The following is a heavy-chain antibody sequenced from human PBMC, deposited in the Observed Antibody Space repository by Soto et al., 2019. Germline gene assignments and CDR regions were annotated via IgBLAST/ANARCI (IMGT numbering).Heavy chain of an antibody. CDR2: FDPEDGET. V-gene: IGHV1-24*01. CDR1: GYTLTELS. D-gene: IGHD3-16*01. J-gene: IGHJ6*02. CDR3: TTSYVTPSGMDV. Sequence: QVQLVQSGAEVKKPGASVKVSCKVSGYTLTELSMHWVRQAPGKGLEWMGGFDPEDGETIYAQKFQGRVTMTEDTSTATAYMEPSSLRSAETAVYYCTTSYVTPSGMDVWGQGTPVTVSS.